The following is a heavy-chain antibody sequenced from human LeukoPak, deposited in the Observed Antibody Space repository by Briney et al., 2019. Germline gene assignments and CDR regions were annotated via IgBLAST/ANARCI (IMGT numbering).Heavy chain of an antibody. J-gene: IGHJ5*02. CDR2: IYFSGTT. CDR1: GDSINAYY. CDR3: ARRRAEGGSNGHYNWFDP. D-gene: IGHD6-13*01. V-gene: IGHV4-59*08. Sequence: KSSETLSLTCTVSGDSINAYYWGWIRQPPGKGLEWIGHIYFSGTTKYNPSLESRVTISVDTSKNQFSLKLSSVTAADTAVYYCARRRAEGGSNGHYNWFDPWGQGILVTVSS.